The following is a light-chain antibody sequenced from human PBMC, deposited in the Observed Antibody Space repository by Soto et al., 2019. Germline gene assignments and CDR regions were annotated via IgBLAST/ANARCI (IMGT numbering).Light chain of an antibody. CDR1: QSVSSD. V-gene: IGKV3-15*01. CDR3: RQYNTWHPKMA. Sequence: VVTQSPATISVFPGETATLSCRASQSVSSDLAWYQQRPGQAPRLLIYGASTRATGIPARFRGSGSGTECRLTISSLQSEDFATYYWRQYNTWHPKMAFGRGTKVEIK. CDR2: GAS. J-gene: IGKJ1*01.